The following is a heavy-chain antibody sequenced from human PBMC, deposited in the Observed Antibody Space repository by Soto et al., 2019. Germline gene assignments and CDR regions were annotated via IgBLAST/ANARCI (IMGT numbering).Heavy chain of an antibody. J-gene: IGHJ6*02. V-gene: IGHV4-59*01. CDR1: GGSISSYY. CDR2: IYYSGST. Sequence: PSETLCLSYTVSGGSISSYYWRWIRQPPGKGLEWIGYIYYSGSTNYNPSLKSRVTISVDTSKNQFSLKLSSVTAADTAVYYCASSNIAAAGFYYYGMDVWGRGTTVTVSS. D-gene: IGHD6-13*01. CDR3: ASSNIAAAGFYYYGMDV.